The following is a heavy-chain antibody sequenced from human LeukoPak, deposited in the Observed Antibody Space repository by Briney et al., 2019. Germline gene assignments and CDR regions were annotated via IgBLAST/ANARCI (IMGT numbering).Heavy chain of an antibody. CDR3: ASPVGATTVRAFDI. D-gene: IGHD1-26*01. V-gene: IGHV3-72*01. CDR1: GFIFSDHY. CDR2: TRNEANIYTT. J-gene: IGHJ3*02. Sequence: GGSLRLSCAASGFIFSDHYMDWVRQAPGKGLEWVGRTRNEANIYTTKYAASVKGRFTISRDDSRNSLYLQMNSLKTEDTAVYYCASPVGATTVRAFDIWGQGTMVTVSS.